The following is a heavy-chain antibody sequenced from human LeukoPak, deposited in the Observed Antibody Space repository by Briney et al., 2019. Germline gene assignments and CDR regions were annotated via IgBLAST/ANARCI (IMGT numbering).Heavy chain of an antibody. CDR3: ARLRSSWFTPVHFDY. V-gene: IGHV4-61*02. Sequence: PSQTLSLTCTVSGGSISGGDYYWSWIRQPAGKGLEWIGRIYTSGSTNYNPSLKSRITISVDTSKNQFSLKLSSVTAADTAVYYCARLRSSWFTPVHFDYWGQGTLVTVSS. J-gene: IGHJ4*02. CDR1: GGSISGGDYY. CDR2: IYTSGST. D-gene: IGHD6-13*01.